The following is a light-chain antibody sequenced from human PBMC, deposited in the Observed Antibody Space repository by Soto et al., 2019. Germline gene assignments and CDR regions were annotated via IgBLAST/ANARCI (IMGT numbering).Light chain of an antibody. J-gene: IGLJ3*02. V-gene: IGLV2-14*03. CDR1: SSDIGAFNY. Sequence: QSALTQPASVSESPGQSITLSFTGTSSDIGAFNYVSWYQQHPGRAPQLLIYDVNHRPSGVSSRFSGSKSGNTASLTISGLQAADEADYYCSSYTASTSLVFGGGTKLTVL. CDR3: SSYTASTSLV. CDR2: DVN.